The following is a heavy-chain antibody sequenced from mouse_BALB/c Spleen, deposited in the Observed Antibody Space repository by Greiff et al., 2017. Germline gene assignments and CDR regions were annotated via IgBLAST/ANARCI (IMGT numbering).Heavy chain of an antibody. CDR1: GYTFSSYW. CDR2: ILPGSGST. Sequence: VQLQQSGAELMKPGASVKISCKATGYTFSSYWIEWVKQRPGHGLEWIGEILPGSGSTNYNEKFKGKATFTADTSSNTAYMQLSSLTSEDSAVYYCAPSTMITTVAYWGQGTLVTVSA. V-gene: IGHV1-9*01. J-gene: IGHJ3*01. CDR3: APSTMITTVAY. D-gene: IGHD2-4*01.